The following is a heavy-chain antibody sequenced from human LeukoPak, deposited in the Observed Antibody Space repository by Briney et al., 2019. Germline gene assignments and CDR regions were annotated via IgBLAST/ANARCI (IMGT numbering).Heavy chain of an antibody. J-gene: IGHJ4*02. D-gene: IGHD2-15*01. CDR3: ARGRILRY. CDR1: GGSISSGGYY. CDR2: IYYSGST. Sequence: SETLSLTCTVSGGSISSGGYYWSWIRQHPGKGLEWIGYIYYSGSTNYNPSLKSRVTMSLDTSKNQFSLKLSSVTAADTAVYYCARGRILRYWGQGTLVTVSS. V-gene: IGHV4-31*03.